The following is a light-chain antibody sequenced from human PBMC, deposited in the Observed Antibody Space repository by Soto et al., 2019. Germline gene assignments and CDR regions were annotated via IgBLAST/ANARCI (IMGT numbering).Light chain of an antibody. CDR1: SGSIASNY. CDR3: QSYASSIVV. CDR2: EDN. Sequence: NFMLTQPHSVSESPGKTVTISCTRSSGSIASNYVQWYQQRPGSAPTTVFYEDNQRPSGVPDRFSGSIDSSSNSASLTISGLKTEDEADYYCQSYASSIVVFGGGTKVTVL. V-gene: IGLV6-57*03. J-gene: IGLJ2*01.